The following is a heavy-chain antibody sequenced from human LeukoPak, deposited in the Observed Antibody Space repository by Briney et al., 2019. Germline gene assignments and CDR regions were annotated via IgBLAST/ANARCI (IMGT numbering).Heavy chain of an antibody. V-gene: IGHV3-7*01. J-gene: IGHJ6*02. D-gene: IGHD2-2*01. CDR3: ARDRGRYCSSTSCFSRGVYYGMDV. CDR1: GFTFSSYW. Sequence: GGSLRLSCAASGFTFSSYWMSWVRQAPGKGLEWVANIKQDGSEKYYVDSVKGRFTISRDNAKNLLYLQMNSLRAEDTAVYYCARDRGRYCSSTSCFSRGVYYGMDVWGQGTTVTVSS. CDR2: IKQDGSEK.